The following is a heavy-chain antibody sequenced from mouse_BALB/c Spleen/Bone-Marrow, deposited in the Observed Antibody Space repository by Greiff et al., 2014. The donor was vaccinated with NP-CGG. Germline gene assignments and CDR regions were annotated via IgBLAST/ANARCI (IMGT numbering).Heavy chain of an antibody. CDR2: INPYNGGT. D-gene: IGHD1-1*01. CDR1: GYSFTGYT. Sequence: VQLQQSGPELVKPGASMKISCKASGYSFTGYTMNWVKQSHGKNLEWIGLINPYNGGTNYNQKFKGKATLTVDESSSTAYMELLSLTSEDSAVYYCARDYYGFSYGFAYWGQGTLVTVSA. J-gene: IGHJ3*01. V-gene: IGHV1-18*01. CDR3: ARDYYGFSYGFAY.